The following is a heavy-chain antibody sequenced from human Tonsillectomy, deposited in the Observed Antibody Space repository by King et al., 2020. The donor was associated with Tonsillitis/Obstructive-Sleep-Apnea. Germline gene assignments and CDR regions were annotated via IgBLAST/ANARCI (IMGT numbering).Heavy chain of an antibody. CDR2: TYYRSKWYT. Sequence: VQLQQSGPGLVKPSQTLSLTCAISGDSISTNSAAWNWIRQSPSRGLEWLGRTYYRSKWYTDYAVSVKSRITINPDTSKNQFSLQLNSVTPEDTAVYYCAREVLDSTMVRGVDYYMDVWGKGTTVTVSS. CDR1: GDSISTNSAA. J-gene: IGHJ6*03. CDR3: AREVLDSTMVRGVDYYMDV. V-gene: IGHV6-1*01. D-gene: IGHD3-10*01.